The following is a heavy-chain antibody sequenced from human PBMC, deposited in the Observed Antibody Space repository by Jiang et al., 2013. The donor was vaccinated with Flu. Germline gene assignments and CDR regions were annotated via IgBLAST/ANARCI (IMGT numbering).Heavy chain of an antibody. D-gene: IGHD4-17*01. CDR3: ARELDYGDLTYYGMDV. V-gene: IGHV1-69*06. Sequence: SVKVSCKASGGTFNNYAISWVRQAPGQGLEWMGGIIPLFGTANYAQKFQGKVTINADTSTNIAYMKLSGLRSEDTAVYYCARELDYGDLTYYGMDVWGQGTTVTVS. CDR1: GGTFNNYA. CDR2: IIPLFGTA. J-gene: IGHJ6*02.